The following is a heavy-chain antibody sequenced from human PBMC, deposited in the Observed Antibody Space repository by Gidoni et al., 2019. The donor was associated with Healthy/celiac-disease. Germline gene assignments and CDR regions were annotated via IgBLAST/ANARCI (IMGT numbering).Heavy chain of an antibody. CDR2: ISSSSSYI. D-gene: IGHD3-16*01. CDR3: ARDTGEYMPNP. V-gene: IGHV3-21*01. J-gene: IGHJ5*02. CDR1: GFTFSSYS. Sequence: EVQLVESGGGLVMPGGSLSLSCAASGFTFSSYSMNWVRQAPGKGLEWVSSISSSSSYIYYADSVKGRFTISRDNAKNSLYLQMNSLRAEDTAVYYCARDTGEYMPNPWGQGTLVTVSS.